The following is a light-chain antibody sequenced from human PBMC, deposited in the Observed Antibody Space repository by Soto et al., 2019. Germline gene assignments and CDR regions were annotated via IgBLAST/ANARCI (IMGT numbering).Light chain of an antibody. CDR3: QQRGNWPWLT. J-gene: IGKJ4*01. Sequence: EIVLKQSPGTLSLSPGERATLSCRASQSVNNYLAWYQQKPGQAPRLLIYDASNRATGIPARFSGSGSGTDFTLTISSLEPEDSAVYYCQQRGNWPWLTFGGGTRVELK. V-gene: IGKV3-11*01. CDR1: QSVNNY. CDR2: DAS.